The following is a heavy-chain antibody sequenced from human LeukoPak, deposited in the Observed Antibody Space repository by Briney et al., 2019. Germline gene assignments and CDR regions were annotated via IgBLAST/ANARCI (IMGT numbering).Heavy chain of an antibody. V-gene: IGHV5-51*01. D-gene: IGHD3-10*01. Sequence: GESLKISCKGSGYSFTSYWIGWVRQMPGKGLEWMGIIYPGDSDTRYSPSFQGQVTISADKSISTAYLQWSSLKASDTAMYYCARLGDGSGSYPYYYYGMDVWGQGTTVTVSS. J-gene: IGHJ6*02. CDR1: GYSFTSYW. CDR3: ARLGDGSGSYPYYYYGMDV. CDR2: IYPGDSDT.